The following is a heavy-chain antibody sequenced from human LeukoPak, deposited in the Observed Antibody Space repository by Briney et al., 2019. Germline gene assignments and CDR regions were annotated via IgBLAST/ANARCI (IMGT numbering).Heavy chain of an antibody. J-gene: IGHJ4*02. D-gene: IGHD6-6*01. Sequence: GGSLRLSCAASGFTFSCYAMSWVRQAPGKGLEWVSAISGSGGSTYYADSVKGRFTISRDNSKNTLCLQMNSLRAEDTAVYYCATDSSSSLMDDYWGQGTLVTVSS. CDR1: GFTFSCYA. V-gene: IGHV3-23*01. CDR3: ATDSSSSLMDDY. CDR2: ISGSGGST.